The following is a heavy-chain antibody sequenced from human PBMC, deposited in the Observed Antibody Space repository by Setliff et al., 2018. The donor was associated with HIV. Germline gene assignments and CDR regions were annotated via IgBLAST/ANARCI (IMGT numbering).Heavy chain of an antibody. D-gene: IGHD2-15*01. Sequence: PSETLSLTCSVFGASISGSDYYWGWIRQLPEKGLEWIGSIYYSGSAYHNPSLKSRVAMSVDTAKKRFSLKLTSLTGADTAVYYCVRVGGGSWLGIHYYYYMDVWGKGITVTVSS. V-gene: IGHV4-39*01. CDR3: VRVGGGSWLGIHYYYYMDV. CDR1: GASISGSDYY. J-gene: IGHJ6*03. CDR2: IYYSGSA.